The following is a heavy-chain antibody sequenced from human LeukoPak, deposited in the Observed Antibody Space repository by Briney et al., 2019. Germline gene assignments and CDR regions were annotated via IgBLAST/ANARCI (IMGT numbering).Heavy chain of an antibody. CDR3: ARHKVGYYYYYMDV. CDR2: IYHRGST. J-gene: IGHJ6*03. D-gene: IGHD1-26*01. Sequence: SETLSLTCTVSGGSISSGTYYWSWIRQTPGKGLEWIGYIYHRGSTYYNPSLRGRVTISVDRSKNQFSLRLSSVTAADTAVYYCARHKVGYYYYYMDVWGKGTTVTVSS. CDR1: GGSISSGTYY. V-gene: IGHV4-30-2*01.